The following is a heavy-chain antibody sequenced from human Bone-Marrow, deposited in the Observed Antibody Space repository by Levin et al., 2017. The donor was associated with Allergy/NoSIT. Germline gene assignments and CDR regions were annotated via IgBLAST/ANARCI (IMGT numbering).Heavy chain of an antibody. Sequence: GGSLRLSCTASGFTFGDYAMSWVRQAPGKGLEWVGFIRSKAYGGTTEYAASVKGRFTISRDDSKSIAYLQMNSLKTEDTAVYYCTRGIIYYYDIHDAFDIWGQGTMVTVSS. CDR3: TRGIIYYYDIHDAFDI. D-gene: IGHD3-22*01. CDR1: GFTFGDYA. CDR2: IRSKAYGGTT. V-gene: IGHV3-49*04. J-gene: IGHJ3*02.